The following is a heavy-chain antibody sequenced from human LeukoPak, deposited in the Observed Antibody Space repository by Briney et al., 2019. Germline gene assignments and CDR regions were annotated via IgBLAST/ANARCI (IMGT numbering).Heavy chain of an antibody. CDR2: MNPNNGNT. D-gene: IGHD6-13*01. V-gene: IGHV1-8*01. CDR1: GYTFTSYD. Sequence: ASVKVSSKASGYTFTSYDINWVRQATGQGLEWMGWMNPNNGNTGYAQKFQGRVTMTRNTSISTAYMELSSLRSDDTAVYYCARGERSSWSLYYYYYYMDVWGKGTTVTVSS. J-gene: IGHJ6*03. CDR3: ARGERSSWSLYYYYYYMDV.